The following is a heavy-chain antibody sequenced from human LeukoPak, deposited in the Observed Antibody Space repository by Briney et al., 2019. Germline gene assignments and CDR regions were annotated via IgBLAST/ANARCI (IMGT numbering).Heavy chain of an antibody. D-gene: IGHD5-18*01. CDR1: GYSISSGYY. J-gene: IGHJ4*02. CDR2: MSHTGST. V-gene: IGHV4-38-2*02. Sequence: SETLSLTCTVSGYSISSGYYWDWIRQPPGKGLEWIGRMSHTGSTYYNPSLKSRVTISVDTCKNQFSLRLPSVTAAGTAVYGCARSSGGYNSGQRDYWGQGTLVTVSS. CDR3: ARSSGGYNSGQRDY.